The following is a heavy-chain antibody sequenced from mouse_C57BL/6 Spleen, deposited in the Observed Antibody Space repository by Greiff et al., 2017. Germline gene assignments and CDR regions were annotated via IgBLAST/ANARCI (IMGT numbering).Heavy chain of an antibody. CDR1: GYTFTDHT. J-gene: IGHJ1*03. D-gene: IGHD1-1*01. V-gene: IGHV1-78*01. Sequence: QVQLQQSDAELVKPGASVKISCKVSGYTFTDHTIHWMKQRPEQGLEWIGYIYPRDGSTKYNEKFKGKATLTADKSSSTANMQLNSLTSEDSAVYVDARRFYWYGRSGWYFEVWGTGTTVTASS. CDR3: ARRFYWYGRSGWYFEV. CDR2: IYPRDGST.